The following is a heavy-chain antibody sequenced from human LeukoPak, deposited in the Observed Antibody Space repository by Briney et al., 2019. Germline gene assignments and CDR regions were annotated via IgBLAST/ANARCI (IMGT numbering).Heavy chain of an antibody. V-gene: IGHV4-59*01. CDR1: GGSISGYY. CDR2: IYYSGTT. D-gene: IGHD2-2*01. J-gene: IGHJ3*02. Sequence: PSETLSLTCTVSGGSISGYYWSWIRQPPGKGLEWIGYIYYSGTTNYNPSLKSRVTISVDTSRNQFSLKMNSVTAADTAVYYCARARYSGYCSSTSCFKHAFDIWGQGTMVTVSS. CDR3: ARARYSGYCSSTSCFKHAFDI.